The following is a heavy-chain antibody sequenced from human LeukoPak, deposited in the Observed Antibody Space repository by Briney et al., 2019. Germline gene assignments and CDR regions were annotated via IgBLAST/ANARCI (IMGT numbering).Heavy chain of an antibody. CDR2: IYYSGST. V-gene: IGHV4-39*07. Sequence: PGGTLRLSCAASGFTFSTYGMSWVRQAPGKGLEWIGSIYYSGSTYYNPSLKSRVTISVDTSKNQFSLKLSSVTAADTAVYYCAREDYDDSGAWYFDLWGRGTLVTVSS. J-gene: IGHJ2*01. CDR3: AREDYDDSGAWYFDL. CDR1: GFTFSTYG. D-gene: IGHD3-3*01.